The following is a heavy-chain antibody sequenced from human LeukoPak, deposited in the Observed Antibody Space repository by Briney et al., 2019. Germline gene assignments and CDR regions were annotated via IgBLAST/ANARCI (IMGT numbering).Heavy chain of an antibody. CDR3: AIDSGSYYFDH. CDR2: TGTK. J-gene: IGHJ4*02. V-gene: IGHV3-69-1*02. D-gene: IGHD3-22*01. Sequence: TGTKYYADSVKGRFTISRDSATNSLYLQMNSVRVDDTAVYYCAIDSGSYYFDHWGQGTLVSVSS.